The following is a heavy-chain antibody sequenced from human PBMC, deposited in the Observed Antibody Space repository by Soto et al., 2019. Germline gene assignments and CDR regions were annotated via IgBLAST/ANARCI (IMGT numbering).Heavy chain of an antibody. CDR1: GGSFSGYY. V-gene: IGHV4-34*01. D-gene: IGHD5-12*01. Sequence: LSLTCAVYGGSFSGYYWSWSRQSPGKGLEWIGEINHSGSTNYNPSLKSRVTISVDTSKNQFSLELTSVTAADTAVYYCARGRVSDYDPSVMDVWGQGTKVTVS. J-gene: IGHJ6*02. CDR2: INHSGST. CDR3: ARGRVSDYDPSVMDV.